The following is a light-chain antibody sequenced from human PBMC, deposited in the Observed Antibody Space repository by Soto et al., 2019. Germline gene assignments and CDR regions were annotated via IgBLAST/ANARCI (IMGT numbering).Light chain of an antibody. J-gene: IGKJ1*01. Sequence: DVVMTQSPLSPPVTLEQPASISSRSVQSIVYSNRNIYLSWFQQRPGQSPRRLIYKVSNRESGVPDRFSGSGSGTEFTLRVSTVEAEDVGVYYCMQGTHWPTFGQGTKVDI. V-gene: IGKV2-30*01. CDR2: KVS. CDR1: QSIVYSNRNIY. CDR3: MQGTHWPT.